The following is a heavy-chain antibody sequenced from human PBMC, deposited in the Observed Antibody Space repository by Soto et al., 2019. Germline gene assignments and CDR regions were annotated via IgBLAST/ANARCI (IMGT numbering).Heavy chain of an antibody. D-gene: IGHD5-18*01. CDR3: ASFTASGNYFDY. V-gene: IGHV4-39*01. J-gene: IGHJ4*02. Sequence: QLQLQESGPGLVKPSETLSLTCTVSGGSISSSSYYWGWIRQPPGKGLEWIGSIYYSGSTYYNPSLKSRVTISVETSKNQFSLKLSSVTAADTAVYYCASFTASGNYFDYWGQGTLVTVSS. CDR2: IYYSGST. CDR1: GGSISSSSYY.